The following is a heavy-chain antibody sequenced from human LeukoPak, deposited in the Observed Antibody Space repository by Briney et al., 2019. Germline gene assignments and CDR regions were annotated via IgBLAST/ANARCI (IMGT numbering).Heavy chain of an antibody. J-gene: IGHJ6*03. CDR1: GYTFSSYG. V-gene: IGHV1-18*01. CDR3: ARQLGYCSVGSCPHYYYMDV. CDR2: ISAYNGNT. D-gene: IGHD2-15*01. Sequence: GASVKVSCKASGYTFSSYGISWVRQAPGQGLEWMGWISAYNGNTNYAQKLQDRVTMTTDTSTSTAYMELRSLRSDDTAVYYCARQLGYCSVGSCPHYYYMDVWGKGTTVTISS.